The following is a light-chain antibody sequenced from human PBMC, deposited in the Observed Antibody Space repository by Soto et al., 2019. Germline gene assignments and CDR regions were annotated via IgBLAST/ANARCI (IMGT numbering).Light chain of an antibody. CDR2: DAS. Sequence: DIQMTQSPSTLSASVGDRVTITCRASQSITNRLAWYQQKPGKAPKVLIYDASNLENGVPSRFSGSGSGTEFTPTISSLQTDDFATYYCQQYNNYPLTFGQGTKVDIK. V-gene: IGKV1-5*01. CDR1: QSITNR. CDR3: QQYNNYPLT. J-gene: IGKJ1*01.